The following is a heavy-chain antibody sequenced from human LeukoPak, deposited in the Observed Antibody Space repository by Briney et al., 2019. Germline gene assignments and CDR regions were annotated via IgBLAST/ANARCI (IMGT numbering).Heavy chain of an antibody. V-gene: IGHV1-24*01. CDR3: ATVPQVPPLRFLEWLSLDY. D-gene: IGHD3-3*01. Sequence: ASVKVSCKVSGYTLTELSMHWVRQAPGKGLEWMGGFDPEDGETIYAQTFQGRVTMTEDTSTDTAYMELSSLRSEDTAVYYCATVPQVPPLRFLEWLSLDYWGQGTLVTVSS. J-gene: IGHJ4*02. CDR2: FDPEDGET. CDR1: GYTLTELS.